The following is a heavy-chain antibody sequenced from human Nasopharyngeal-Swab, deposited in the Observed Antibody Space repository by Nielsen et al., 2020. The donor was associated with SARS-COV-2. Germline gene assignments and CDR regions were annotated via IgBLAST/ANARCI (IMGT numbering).Heavy chain of an antibody. Sequence: GESLKISCAASGFIFRTSAMHWLRQAPGKGLEWVAMTSYDGSITYYTDSVKGRFTISRDNSKKTLSLQMNSLRIEDTAVYYCARGSENDGWFPYSWGQGTLVTVSS. CDR1: GFIFRTSA. D-gene: IGHD6-19*01. CDR3: ARGSENDGWFPYS. J-gene: IGHJ4*02. V-gene: IGHV3-30-3*01. CDR2: TSYDGSIT.